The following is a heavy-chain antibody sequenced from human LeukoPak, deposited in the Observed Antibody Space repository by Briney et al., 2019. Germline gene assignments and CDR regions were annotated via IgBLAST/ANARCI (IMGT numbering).Heavy chain of an antibody. J-gene: IGHJ5*02. V-gene: IGHV4-4*07. CDR3: ARGRDEQQLPSFNWFDP. D-gene: IGHD6-13*01. CDR2: IYTSGST. Sequence: SETLSLTCTVSGGSISSYYWSWIRQPAGKGLEWIGRIYTSGSTNYNPSLKSRVTMSVDTSKNQFSLKLSSVTAADTAVYYCARGRDEQQLPSFNWFDPWGQGTLVTVSS. CDR1: GGSISSYY.